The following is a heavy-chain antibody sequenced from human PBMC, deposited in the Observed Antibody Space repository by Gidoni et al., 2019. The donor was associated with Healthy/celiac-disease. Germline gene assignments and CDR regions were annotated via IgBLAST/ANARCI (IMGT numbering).Heavy chain of an antibody. CDR3: AREGGLYSNYNYMDV. CDR2: IWYDGSNK. D-gene: IGHD4-4*01. V-gene: IGHV3-33*01. CDR1: GFTFIRYG. J-gene: IGHJ6*03. Sequence: QVQLVESGGGVVQPGRSRRLSCAASGFTFIRYGMHWVRQAPGKGLEWVAVIWYDGSNKYYADSVKGRLTISRDNSKNTLYLQMNSLRAEDTAVYYCAREGGLYSNYNYMDVWGKGTTVTVSS.